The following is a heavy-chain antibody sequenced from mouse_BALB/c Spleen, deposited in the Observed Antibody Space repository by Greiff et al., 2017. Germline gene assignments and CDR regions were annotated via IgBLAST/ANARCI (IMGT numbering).Heavy chain of an antibody. Sequence: EVQGVESGPELVKPGASVKMSCKASGYTFTSYVMHWVKQKPGQGLEWIGYINPYNDGTKYNEKFKGKATLTSDKSSSTAYMELSSLTSEDSAVYYCARSRYYGSSDYWGQGTTLTVSS. CDR1: GYTFTSYV. J-gene: IGHJ2*01. D-gene: IGHD1-1*01. CDR2: INPYNDGT. V-gene: IGHV1-14*01. CDR3: ARSRYYGSSDY.